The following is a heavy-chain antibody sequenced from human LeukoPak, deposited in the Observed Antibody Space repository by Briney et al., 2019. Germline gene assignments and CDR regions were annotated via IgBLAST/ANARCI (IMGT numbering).Heavy chain of an antibody. V-gene: IGHV3-7*01. CDR1: GLTFSSYW. CDR2: IKQDGSEK. Sequence: GGSLRLSCTASGLTFSSYWMSWVRHAPGKGLEWVANIKQDGSEKNYVDSVKGRFTISRDNAKNSLYLQMDSLRAEETAVYYCARPIRNSGFPFDYWGQGTLVTVSS. J-gene: IGHJ4*02. CDR3: ARPIRNSGFPFDY. D-gene: IGHD2/OR15-2a*01.